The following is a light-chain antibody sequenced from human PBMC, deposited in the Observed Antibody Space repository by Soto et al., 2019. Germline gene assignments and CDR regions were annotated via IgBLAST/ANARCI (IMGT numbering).Light chain of an antibody. CDR3: HQPNGLT. J-gene: IGKJ4*01. Sequence: DIQLTQSPSFLSASVGDRVTITCRASQGISSYLAWYQQKPGKAPKLLIYAASTLQSGVPSRFSGSGSGTEFTLTISSLQPEDFATYYCHQPNGLTFGGGTKVEIK. CDR1: QGISSY. CDR2: AAS. V-gene: IGKV1-9*01.